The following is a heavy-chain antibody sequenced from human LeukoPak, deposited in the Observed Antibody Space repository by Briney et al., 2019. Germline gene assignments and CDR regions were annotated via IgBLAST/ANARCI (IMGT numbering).Heavy chain of an antibody. J-gene: IGHJ5*02. CDR3: ALRYYYGSVWFEP. D-gene: IGHD3-10*01. Sequence: SVKVSCKASGGTFSRYAISWVQQAPGQGLEWMGRVIPIFGTANYAQKFQGRVTITTDESTSTAYMELSRLRTEDTAGYCSALRYYYGSVWFEPSGEGALVTVSS. CDR2: VIPIFGTA. V-gene: IGHV1-69*05. CDR1: GGTFSRYA.